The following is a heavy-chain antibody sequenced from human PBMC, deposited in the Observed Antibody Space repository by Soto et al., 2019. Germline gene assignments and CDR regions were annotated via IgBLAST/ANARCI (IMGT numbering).Heavy chain of an antibody. J-gene: IGHJ4*02. CDR3: ARDTPPTDY. CDR1: GYTFTSYH. Sequence: QVQLVQSGAEVKKPGASVKVSCKTSGYTFTSYHISWVRQAPGQGLEWMGWISAYNTNTNYAQKFQGRVTMTTDTLTSTANMELRTLRSDDTAVYYCARDTPPTDYWGQGTLVTVSS. CDR2: ISAYNTNT. V-gene: IGHV1-18*01.